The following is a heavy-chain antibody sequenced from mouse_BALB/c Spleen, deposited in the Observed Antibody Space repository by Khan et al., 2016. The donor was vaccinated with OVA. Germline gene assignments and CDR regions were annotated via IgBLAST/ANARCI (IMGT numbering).Heavy chain of an antibody. CDR2: TNPTNGRT. CDR3: ERIKKIVATYFDY. CDR1: GYTFTSYW. J-gene: IGHJ2*01. V-gene: IGHV1S81*02. D-gene: IGHD1-1*01. Sequence: VHLVESGAELVKAGASVKMSCKASGYTFTSYWMHWVKQRLGQGLEWFAETNPTNGRTYYNEKFKSKATLTVDKSSSTAYMLLSGPTFEDSAVYYGERIKKIVATYFDYWGQGTTLTVSS.